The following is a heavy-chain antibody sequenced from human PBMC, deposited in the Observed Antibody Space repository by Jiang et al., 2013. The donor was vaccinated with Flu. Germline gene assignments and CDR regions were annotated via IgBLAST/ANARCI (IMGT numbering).Heavy chain of an antibody. V-gene: IGHV2-5*02. CDR2: IYWDDDK. Sequence: LIYWDDDKRYSPSLKSRLTITKDTSKNQVVLTMTNMDPVDTATYYCAHQLNSNYPFDYWGQGTLVTVSS. CDR3: AHQLNSNYPFDY. J-gene: IGHJ4*02. D-gene: IGHD4-11*01.